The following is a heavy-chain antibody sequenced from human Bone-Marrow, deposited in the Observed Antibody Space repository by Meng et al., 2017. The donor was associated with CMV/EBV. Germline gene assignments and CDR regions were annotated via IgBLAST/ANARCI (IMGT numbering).Heavy chain of an antibody. V-gene: IGHV1-2*02. CDR1: GYTFTDHN. CDR2: ITPNKGDT. D-gene: IGHD1-26*01. J-gene: IGHJ3*02. CDR3: AISRVGATRGAFDI. Sequence: ASVKVSCKASGYTFTDHNFHWVRQAPGQGLEWMGWITPNKGDTNYAQKFRGRVTLTRDASISTVYMQLTRLRSDDTAVYYWAISRVGATRGAFDIWGPGKMVTVSS.